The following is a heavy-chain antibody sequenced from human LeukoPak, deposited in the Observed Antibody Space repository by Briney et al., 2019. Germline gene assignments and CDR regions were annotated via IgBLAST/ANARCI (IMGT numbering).Heavy chain of an antibody. Sequence: GGSLRLSCAASGFTFGSYAMHWVRQAPGKGLEYVSAISSNGGSTYYANSVKGRFTISRDNSKNTLYLQMGSLRAEDMAVYYCARDAFNYWGQGTLVTVSS. CDR3: ARDAFNY. CDR1: GFTFGSYA. D-gene: IGHD3-3*02. V-gene: IGHV3-64*01. J-gene: IGHJ4*02. CDR2: ISSNGGST.